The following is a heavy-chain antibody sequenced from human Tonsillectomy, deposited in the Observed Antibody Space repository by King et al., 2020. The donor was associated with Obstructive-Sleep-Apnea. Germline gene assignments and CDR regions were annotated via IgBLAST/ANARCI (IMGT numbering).Heavy chain of an antibody. D-gene: IGHD6-19*01. V-gene: IGHV3-9*01. J-gene: IGHJ4*02. CDR1: GFTFDAYA. CDR3: AKDKDSSGWYADY. Sequence: VQLVESGGGLVQPGRSLRLSCVASGFTFDAYAMHWVRQAPGQGLEWVSGISWNSGSIGYVDSVKGRFTISRDNVKKSLYLQMNSLRVEDTALYYCAKDKDSSGWYADYWGQGTLVTVSS. CDR2: ISWNSGSI.